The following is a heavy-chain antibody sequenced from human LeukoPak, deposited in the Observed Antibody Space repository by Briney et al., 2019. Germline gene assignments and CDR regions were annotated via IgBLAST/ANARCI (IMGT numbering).Heavy chain of an antibody. CDR1: GFTFSSYS. Sequence: GGSLRLSCAASGFTFSSYSMNWVRQAPGKGLEWVSSISSSSSYIYYADSVKGRFTISRDNAKDSLYLQMNSLRAEDTAVYYCARAPTEGIDYWGQGTLVTVSS. CDR3: ARAPTEGIDY. CDR2: ISSSSSYI. V-gene: IGHV3-21*01. J-gene: IGHJ4*02.